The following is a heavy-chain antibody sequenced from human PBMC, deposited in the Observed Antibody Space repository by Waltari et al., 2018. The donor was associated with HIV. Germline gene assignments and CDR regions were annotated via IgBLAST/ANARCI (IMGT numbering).Heavy chain of an antibody. V-gene: IGHV1-2*02. CDR2: VDPNSGGT. Sequence: QVQLVQSGAEVKKPGASVKVSCKASGYTFSDYYTHWVRQAPGQGLEWMGWVDPNSGGTNYAQKFQGRVTMTRDTSTSTAYMELSRLRSDDTAVYYCAREGFGFDYWGQGTLVTVSS. J-gene: IGHJ4*02. D-gene: IGHD3-16*01. CDR3: AREGFGFDY. CDR1: GYTFSDYY.